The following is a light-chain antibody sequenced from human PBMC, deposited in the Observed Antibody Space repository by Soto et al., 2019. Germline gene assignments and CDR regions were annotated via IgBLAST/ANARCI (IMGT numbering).Light chain of an antibody. Sequence: EVVLTQSPATLSLSPGERATLSCRASQNIRTFLDWYQQKPGQAPRLLIYGASNRATGIPAGFSGSGSGTDFTLTISSLESEDFAVYYCQQHSHWPPWTFGQGTRVEI. CDR1: QNIRTF. CDR2: GAS. J-gene: IGKJ1*01. V-gene: IGKV3-11*01. CDR3: QQHSHWPPWT.